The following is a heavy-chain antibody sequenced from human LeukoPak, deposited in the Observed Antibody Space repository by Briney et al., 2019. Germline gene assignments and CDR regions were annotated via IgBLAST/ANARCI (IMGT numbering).Heavy chain of an antibody. D-gene: IGHD4-17*01. J-gene: IGHJ4*02. V-gene: IGHV3-23*01. CDR1: GFTFSSYA. Sequence: GGSLRLSCAASGFTFSSYAMSWVRQAPGKGLEWVSAISESGGRTYYADSVKGRFTISRDNSKNTLYLHMNSLRDEDTAIYYCANGIDYGDLGFDYWGQGTLVTVSS. CDR2: ISESGGRT. CDR3: ANGIDYGDLGFDY.